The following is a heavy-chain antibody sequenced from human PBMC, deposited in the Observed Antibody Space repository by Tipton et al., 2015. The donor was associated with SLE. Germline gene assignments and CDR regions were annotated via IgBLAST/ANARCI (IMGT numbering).Heavy chain of an antibody. Sequence: TLSLTCTVSGGSIRSYYWSWIRQPPGKGLEWIGYIYYSGSTNYNPSLKSRVTISVDTSKNQFSLKLSAVAAADTAVYYCASQGAVAGFDYWGQGTLVTVSS. CDR1: GGSIRSYY. CDR3: ASQGAVAGFDY. D-gene: IGHD6-19*01. V-gene: IGHV4-59*08. CDR2: IYYSGST. J-gene: IGHJ4*02.